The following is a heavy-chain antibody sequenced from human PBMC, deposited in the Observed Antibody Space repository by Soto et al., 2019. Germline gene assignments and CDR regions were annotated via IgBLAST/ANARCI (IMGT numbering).Heavy chain of an antibody. CDR3: ARDRIMVRGEGYYFDY. J-gene: IGHJ4*02. CDR2: INPSGGST. Sequence: QVQLVQSGAEVKKPGASVKVSCKASGYTFTSYYMHWVRQAPGQGLEWMRIINPSGGSTSYAQKFQGRVTMTRDTSTSTVYMELSSLRSEDTAVYYCARDRIMVRGEGYYFDYWGQGTLVTVSS. V-gene: IGHV1-46*01. CDR1: GYTFTSYY. D-gene: IGHD3-10*01.